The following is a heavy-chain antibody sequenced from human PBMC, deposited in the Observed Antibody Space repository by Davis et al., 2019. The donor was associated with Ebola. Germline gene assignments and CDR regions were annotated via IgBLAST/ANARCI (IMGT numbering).Heavy chain of an antibody. D-gene: IGHD3-22*01. CDR3: AREVVVVITTQYYYYGMDV. J-gene: IGHJ6*04. CDR2: INPSGGST. V-gene: IGHV1-46*01. Sequence: ASVKVSCKASGYTFTSYYMHWVRQAPGQELEWMGIINPSGGSTSYAQKFQGRVTMTRDTSTSTVYMELSSLRSEDTAVYYCAREVVVVITTQYYYYGMDVWGKGTTVTVSS. CDR1: GYTFTSYY.